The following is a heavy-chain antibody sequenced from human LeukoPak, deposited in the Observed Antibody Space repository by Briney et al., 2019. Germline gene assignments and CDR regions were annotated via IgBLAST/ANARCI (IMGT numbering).Heavy chain of an antibody. V-gene: IGHV4-59*01. Sequence: SETLSLTCTVSGGSISSYYWSWIRQPPGKGLEWIGYIYYSGSTNYNPPLKSRVTISVDTSKNQFSLKLSSVTAADTAVYYCASSWDSGYAYWGQGTLVTASS. CDR3: ASSWDSGYAY. CDR2: IYYSGST. D-gene: IGHD5-12*01. CDR1: GGSISSYY. J-gene: IGHJ4*02.